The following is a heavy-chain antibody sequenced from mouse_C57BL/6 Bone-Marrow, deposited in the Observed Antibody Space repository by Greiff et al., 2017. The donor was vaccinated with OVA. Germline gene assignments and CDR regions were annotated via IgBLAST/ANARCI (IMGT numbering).Heavy chain of an antibody. Sequence: VQLQQSGAELVRPGASVKLSCTASGFNIKDDYMHWVKQRPEQGLEWIGWIDPENGDTEYASKFQGKATITADTSSNTAYLQLSSLTSDDTAVYYFSPSRIYYDPYWYFAVWGTGTTVTVSS. D-gene: IGHD2-4*01. V-gene: IGHV14-4*01. J-gene: IGHJ1*03. CDR3: SPSRIYYDPYWYFAV. CDR2: IDPENGDT. CDR1: GFNIKDDY.